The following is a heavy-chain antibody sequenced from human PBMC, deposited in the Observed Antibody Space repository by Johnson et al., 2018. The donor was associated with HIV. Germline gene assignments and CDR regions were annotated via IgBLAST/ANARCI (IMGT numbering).Heavy chain of an antibody. CDR2: ISYDGSNK. D-gene: IGHD3-16*01. J-gene: IGHJ3*02. CDR3: AREAYRAFDI. Sequence: QVQLVESGGGAVQPGRSLRLYCAVSEFTVTNYAMHWVRLAPGKGLQWVAVISYDGSNKYYADSVKGRLTISRDNSKNTLYLQMNSLRAEDTAVYYCAREAYRAFDIWGQGTMVTVSS. V-gene: IGHV3-30-3*01. CDR1: EFTVTNYA.